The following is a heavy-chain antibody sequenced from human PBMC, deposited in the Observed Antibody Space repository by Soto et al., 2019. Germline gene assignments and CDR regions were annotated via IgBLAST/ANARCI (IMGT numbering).Heavy chain of an antibody. Sequence: ASVKVSCKASGYTFTSYGISWVRQAPGQGREGMGWISAYNGNTNYAQKLQGRVTMTTDTSTSTAYMELRSLRSDDTAVYYCARDRAKDIGYCSGGSCSVDYWGQGTLVTVSS. CDR1: GYTFTSYG. V-gene: IGHV1-18*04. CDR3: ARDRAKDIGYCSGGSCSVDY. D-gene: IGHD2-15*01. J-gene: IGHJ4*02. CDR2: ISAYNGNT.